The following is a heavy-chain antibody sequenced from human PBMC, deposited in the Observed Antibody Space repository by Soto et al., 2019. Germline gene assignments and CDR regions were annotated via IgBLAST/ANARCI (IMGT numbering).Heavy chain of an antibody. J-gene: IGHJ6*02. V-gene: IGHV3-23*01. Sequence: GGSLRLSCAASGFTFSGYAMSWVRQAPGKGLEWVSAISGSGGSTYYADSVKGRFTISRDNSKNTLYLQMNSLRAEDTAVYYCAKWGATIFGVRSGYYGMDVWGQGTTVTVSS. CDR2: ISGSGGST. CDR1: GFTFSGYA. CDR3: AKWGATIFGVRSGYYGMDV. D-gene: IGHD3-3*01.